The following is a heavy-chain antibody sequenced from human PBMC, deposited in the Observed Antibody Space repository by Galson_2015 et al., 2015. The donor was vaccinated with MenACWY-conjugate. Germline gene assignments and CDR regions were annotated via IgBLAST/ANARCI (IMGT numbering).Heavy chain of an antibody. CDR1: GYSFTNYW. CDR2: INPADSNI. V-gene: IGHV5-51*01. Sequence: QSGAEVKKPGESLKTSCKGSGYSFTNYWIAWVRQMPGKGLEWAGLINPADSNIRYSPSFQGQVTISADESISTAHLQWSSLKASDAAMYYCARHPPGGRGMDVWGRGTTVTVSS. CDR3: ARHPPGGRGMDV. D-gene: IGHD1-26*01. J-gene: IGHJ6*02.